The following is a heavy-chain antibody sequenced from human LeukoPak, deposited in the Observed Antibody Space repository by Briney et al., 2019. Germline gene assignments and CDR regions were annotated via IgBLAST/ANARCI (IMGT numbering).Heavy chain of an antibody. D-gene: IGHD2-15*01. CDR2: IYYSGST. J-gene: IGHJ6*02. CDR3: ARAPVEDCSGGSCYRGWYYYGMDV. CDR1: GGSISSGVYY. Sequence: SETLSLTCTVSGGSISSGVYYWSWIRQPPGKGLEWIGYIYYSGSTYYNPSLKSRVTISVDTSKNQFSLKLSSVTAADTAVYYCARAPVEDCSGGSCYRGWYYYGMDVWGQGTTVTVSS. V-gene: IGHV4-30-4*01.